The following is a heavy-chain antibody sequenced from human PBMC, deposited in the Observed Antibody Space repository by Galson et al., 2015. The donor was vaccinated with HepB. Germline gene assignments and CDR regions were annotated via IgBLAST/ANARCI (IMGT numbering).Heavy chain of an antibody. CDR1: GYTFTGYY. CDR2: INPNSGGT. V-gene: IGHV1-2*06. J-gene: IGHJ5*02. D-gene: IGHD5-24*01. Sequence: SVKVSCKASGYTFTGYYMHWVRQAPGQGLEWMGRINPNSGGTNYAQKFQGRVTMTRDTSISTAYMELSRLRSDDTAVYYCAREMIDGYRRNWFDPWGQGTLVTVSS. CDR3: AREMIDGYRRNWFDP.